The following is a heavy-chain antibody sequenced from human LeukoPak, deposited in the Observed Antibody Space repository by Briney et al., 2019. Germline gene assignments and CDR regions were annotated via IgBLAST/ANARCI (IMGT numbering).Heavy chain of an antibody. J-gene: IGHJ2*01. CDR2: IYYSGST. CDR3: AAIVVPAAPYWYFDL. Sequence: SETLSLTCTVSGGSISSSSYYWGWIRQPPGKGLEWIGSIYYSGSTYYNPSLKRRVTISVDTSKNRFYLKLSSVTAADTAVYYCAAIVVPAAPYWYFDLWGRGTLVTVSS. CDR1: GGSISSSSYY. D-gene: IGHD2-2*01. V-gene: IGHV4-39*01.